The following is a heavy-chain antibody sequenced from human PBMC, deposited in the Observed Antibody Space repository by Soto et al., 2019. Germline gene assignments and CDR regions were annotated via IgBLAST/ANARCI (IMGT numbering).Heavy chain of an antibody. J-gene: IGHJ5*02. CDR1: GAPITSNY. CDR3: ARAHATGYFDGLDP. Sequence: PSETLSLTCSVSGAPITSNYWRWIRQPPGKGLEWIGYLDHQGYSNYSPSLRSRVSMSIDTSKNQLSLKVHSVTAADTAVYYCARAHATGYFDGLDPWGQGTLVTVSS. CDR2: LDHQGYS. D-gene: IGHD3-9*01. V-gene: IGHV4-59*01.